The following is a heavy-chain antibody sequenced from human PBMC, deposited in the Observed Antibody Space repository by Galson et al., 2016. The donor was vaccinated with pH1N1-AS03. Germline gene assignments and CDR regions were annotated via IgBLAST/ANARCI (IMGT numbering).Heavy chain of an antibody. D-gene: IGHD3-22*01. CDR3: ARPANYGSSGRDDLDV. J-gene: IGHJ3*01. Sequence: QSGAEVKKPGDSLKISCKSSGYGFNGYWTGWVRQMPGKGLEWMGIIFPGDSDTRYSPSFQGQVTISADKSTRTTYLQLRSRKASDTVIYYCARPANYGSSGRDDLDVWGQGTMLIVSS. V-gene: IGHV5-51*03. CDR2: IFPGDSDT. CDR1: GYGFNGYW.